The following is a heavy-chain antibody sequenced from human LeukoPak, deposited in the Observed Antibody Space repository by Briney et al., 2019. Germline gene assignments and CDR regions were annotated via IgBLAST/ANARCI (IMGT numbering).Heavy chain of an antibody. J-gene: IGHJ6*02. V-gene: IGHV4-59*12. CDR3: ARESGLGYCSGGSCYSALRYYYYGMDV. D-gene: IGHD2-15*01. CDR2: IYYSGST. Sequence: PSETLSLTCTVSGGSISSYYWSWIRQPPGKGLEWIGYIYYSGSTNYNPSLKSRVTISVDTSKNQFSLKLSSVTAADTAVYYCARESGLGYCSGGSCYSALRYYYYGMDVWGQGTTVTVSS. CDR1: GGSISSYY.